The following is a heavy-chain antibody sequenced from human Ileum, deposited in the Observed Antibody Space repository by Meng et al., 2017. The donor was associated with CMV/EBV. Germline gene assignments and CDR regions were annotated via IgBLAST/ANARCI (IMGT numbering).Heavy chain of an antibody. CDR3: ARGSGYSSGWSDTPDY. CDR1: GFFFITKG. V-gene: IGHV3-30*03. J-gene: IGHJ4*02. CDR2: NSSYGSKK. Sequence: GFFFITKGMHWVRQAPGKGVEWVAANSSYGSKKYYTDSVKGRFTISRDNSKNTVDLQMNSLRDDDTAVYYCARGSGYSSGWSDTPDYWGQGTLVTVSS. D-gene: IGHD6-19*01.